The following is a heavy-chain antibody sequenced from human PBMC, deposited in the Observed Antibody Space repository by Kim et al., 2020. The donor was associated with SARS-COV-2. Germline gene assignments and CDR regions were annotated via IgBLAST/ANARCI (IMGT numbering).Heavy chain of an antibody. J-gene: IGHJ4*02. Sequence: GGSLRLSCAASGFTFNSYWMSWVCQAPGKGLEWVANIKQDGGEKYYVDSVKGRFSISRDNAKNSLYLQMNSLRAEDTAVYYCARRLLGANILFAYWGQGTLVTFSS. CDR2: IKQDGGEK. CDR3: ARRLLGANILFAY. D-gene: IGHD2-15*01. V-gene: IGHV3-7*01. CDR1: GFTFNSYW.